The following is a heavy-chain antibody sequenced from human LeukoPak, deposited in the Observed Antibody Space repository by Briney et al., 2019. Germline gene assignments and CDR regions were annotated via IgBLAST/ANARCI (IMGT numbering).Heavy chain of an antibody. Sequence: NSGGSLRLSCAASGFTFSSYSMNWVRQAPGKGLEWVSSISSSSSYIYYADSVKGRFTISRDNAKNSLYLQMNSLRAEDTAVYYCARRGELLWFGELSAFDIWGQGTMVTVSS. V-gene: IGHV3-21*01. CDR2: ISSSSSYI. CDR3: ARRGELLWFGELSAFDI. J-gene: IGHJ3*02. D-gene: IGHD3-10*01. CDR1: GFTFSSYS.